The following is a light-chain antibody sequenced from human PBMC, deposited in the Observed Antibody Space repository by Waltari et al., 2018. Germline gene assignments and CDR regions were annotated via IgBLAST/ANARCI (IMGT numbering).Light chain of an antibody. CDR1: RGHITYL. CDR3: ETWDSKHHI. J-gene: IGLJ2*01. CDR2: IESSGTV. Sequence: QPVLTQSSSASASLGSSVTLTCPLSRGHITYLLTWHPQQTGKAPRYLMKIESSGTVNRGSGVPDRFSGSTSEADFYLTISNRQSEDEADYYCETWDSKHHIFGGGTKLTVL. V-gene: IGLV4-60*03.